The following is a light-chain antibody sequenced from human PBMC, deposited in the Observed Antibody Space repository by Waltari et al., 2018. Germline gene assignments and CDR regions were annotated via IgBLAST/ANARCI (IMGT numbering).Light chain of an antibody. CDR3: SSFAGRWV. CDR2: EVT. J-gene: IGLJ3*02. CDR1: RSDFGNHNF. Sequence: QSALTQPPSASGSPGQSVTISCTVTRSDFGNHNFVSWYQQHPGKAPKVIIYEVTKRSSGVPDRFSGSKSGNTASLTVSGLQAEDEADYYCSSFAGRWVFGGGTKLTVL. V-gene: IGLV2-8*01.